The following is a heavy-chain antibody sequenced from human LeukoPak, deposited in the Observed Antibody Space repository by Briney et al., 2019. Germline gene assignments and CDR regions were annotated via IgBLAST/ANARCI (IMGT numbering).Heavy chain of an antibody. D-gene: IGHD3-22*01. Sequence: GGSLKLSCPASGFTFSGSAMHWVRQASGKGLEWVGRIRSKANSYATAYAASVKGRFTISRDDSKNTAYLQMNSLKTEDTAVYHCTRPTYYYDSSGYSDDAFDIWGQGTMVTVSS. CDR2: IRSKANSYAT. CDR3: TRPTYYYDSSGYSDDAFDI. V-gene: IGHV3-73*01. CDR1: GFTFSGSA. J-gene: IGHJ3*02.